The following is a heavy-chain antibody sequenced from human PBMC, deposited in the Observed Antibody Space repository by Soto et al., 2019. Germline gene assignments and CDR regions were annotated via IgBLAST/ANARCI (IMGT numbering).Heavy chain of an antibody. Sequence: SVQVSCKASGGTFSSYAISWVRQAPGQGLEWMGGSIPIFDTANHAQKFQGRVMITVDESTSTAYMELSSLRSEDTAVYYCARSVSFRYQLLQRGMDVWGQGTTVTVSS. V-gene: IGHV1-69*13. CDR2: SIPIFDTA. J-gene: IGHJ6*02. CDR1: GGTFSSYA. D-gene: IGHD2-2*01. CDR3: ARSVSFRYQLLQRGMDV.